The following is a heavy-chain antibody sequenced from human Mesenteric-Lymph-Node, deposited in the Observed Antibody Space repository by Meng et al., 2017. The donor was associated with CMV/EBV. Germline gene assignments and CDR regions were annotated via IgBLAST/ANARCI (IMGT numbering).Heavy chain of an antibody. D-gene: IGHD1-26*01. CDR1: GYTFTGYY. CDR3: ARDEEPGLYYYYGMDV. CDR2: INPNSGGT. V-gene: IGHV1-2*02. Sequence: ASVKVSCKASGYTFTGYYIHWVRQAPGQGLEWMGWINPNSGGTNYAQKFQGRVTMTRDTSISTAYMELSRLRSDDTAVYYCARDEEPGLYYYYGMDVWGQGTTVTVSS. J-gene: IGHJ6*02.